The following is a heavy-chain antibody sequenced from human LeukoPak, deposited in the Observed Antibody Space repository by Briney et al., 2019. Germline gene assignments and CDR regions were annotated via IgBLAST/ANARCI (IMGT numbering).Heavy chain of an antibody. Sequence: SETLSLTCAVYGGSFSGYYWSWIRQPPGKGLEWIGEINHSGSTNYNPSLKSRVTISVDTSKNQFSLKLSSVTAADTAVYYCARESYYDNRYNDYWGQGTLVTVSS. J-gene: IGHJ4*02. CDR3: ARESYYDNRYNDY. V-gene: IGHV4-34*01. CDR2: INHSGST. CDR1: GGSFSGYY. D-gene: IGHD3-22*01.